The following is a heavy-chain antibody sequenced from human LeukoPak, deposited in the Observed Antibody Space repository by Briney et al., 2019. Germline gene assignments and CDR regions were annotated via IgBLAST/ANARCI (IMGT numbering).Heavy chain of an antibody. J-gene: IGHJ4*02. CDR3: ASHFPFFDY. D-gene: IGHD3-3*02. V-gene: IGHV3-23*01. Sequence: GGSLRLSCAASGFTFSSYAMSWVRQAPGKGLEWVSAISGGGDDTYYADSVKGRFTISRDNSKNTLYLQMNSLRAEDTAVYYSASHFPFFDYWGQGTLVTVSS. CDR1: GFTFSSYA. CDR2: ISGGGDDT.